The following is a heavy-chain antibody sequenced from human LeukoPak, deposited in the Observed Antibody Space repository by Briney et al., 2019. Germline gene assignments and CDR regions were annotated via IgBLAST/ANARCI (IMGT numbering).Heavy chain of an antibody. Sequence: GGSLRLSCAASGFTFSSNWMHWVRHAPGKGLVWVSRINSDGSRTSYADSMKGRFTISRDNAKNTLYLQMNTLRAEDTAVYYCGRGFSGGLDYWGQGNLVTVS. D-gene: IGHD2-15*01. CDR2: INSDGSRT. V-gene: IGHV3-74*01. CDR3: GRGFSGGLDY. CDR1: GFTFSSNW. J-gene: IGHJ4*02.